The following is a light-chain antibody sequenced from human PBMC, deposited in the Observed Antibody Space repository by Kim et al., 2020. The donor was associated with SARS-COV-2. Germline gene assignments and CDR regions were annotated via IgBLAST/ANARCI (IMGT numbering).Light chain of an antibody. CDR1: QGISNY. CDR2: AAS. CDR3: QKYNSATWT. J-gene: IGKJ1*01. Sequence: ASVGDRVTITCRASQGISNYLAWYQQKPGKVPKLLIYAASTLQSGVPFRFSGSGSGTDFTLTISSLQPEDVATYYCQKYNSATWTFGQGTKVDIK. V-gene: IGKV1-27*01.